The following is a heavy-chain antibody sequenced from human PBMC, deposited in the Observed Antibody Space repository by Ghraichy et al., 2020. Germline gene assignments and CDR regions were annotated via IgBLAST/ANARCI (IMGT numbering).Heavy chain of an antibody. CDR1: GYTFTAYY. V-gene: IGHV1-2*02. CDR2: INPNNGGS. Sequence: ASVKVSCKASGYTFTAYYINWVRQAPGQGLEYVGWINPNNGGSKAAQKFHGRVTMTRDTSSTTVYMELTGLTPGDTAMYFCARDPPAVVSPTEGSQYWGQGTLVTVSS. J-gene: IGHJ4*01. CDR3: ARDPPAVVSPTEGSQY. D-gene: IGHD4-11*01.